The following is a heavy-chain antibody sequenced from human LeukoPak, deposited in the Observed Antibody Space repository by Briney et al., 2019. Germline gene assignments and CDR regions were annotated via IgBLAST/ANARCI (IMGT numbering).Heavy chain of an antibody. D-gene: IGHD3-10*01. CDR3: ARPFGELSSSYFDY. V-gene: IGHV3-74*01. Sequence: GGSLRLSCATSGFTFGDHWMHWVRQAPGKELVWVSRINIDGSYTTYADSVKGRFTISRDNVKNTLYLQMNSLRAEDTALYYCARPFGELSSSYFDYWGQGTLVTVSS. CDR2: INIDGSYT. CDR1: GFTFGDHW. J-gene: IGHJ4*02.